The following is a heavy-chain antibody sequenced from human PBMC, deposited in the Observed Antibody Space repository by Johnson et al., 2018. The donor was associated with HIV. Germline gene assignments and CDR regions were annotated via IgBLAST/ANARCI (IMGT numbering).Heavy chain of an antibody. J-gene: IGHJ3*02. V-gene: IGHV3-20*04. CDR1: GFTFDDYG. D-gene: IGHD3-16*02. Sequence: VQLVESGGGVVRPGRSLRLSCAASGFTFDDYGMTWVRQPPGKGLEWVSGINWNGGSTGYADSVKGRFTISRDNAKNSLYLQMNSLRAEDTALYYCARGLQITFGGVIAPPDVFDIWGQGTMVTVSS. CDR2: INWNGGST. CDR3: ARGLQITFGGVIAPPDVFDI.